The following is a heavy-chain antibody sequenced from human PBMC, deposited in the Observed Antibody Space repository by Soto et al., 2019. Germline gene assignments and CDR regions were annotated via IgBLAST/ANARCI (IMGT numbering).Heavy chain of an antibody. Sequence: GGSLRLSCAASGFTFSSYSMTWVRQAPGKGLEWVSYISSSSSTIYYADSVKGRFTISRDNAKNSLYLQMNSLRDEDTAVYYCARDSGEGYYYYGMDVWGQGTTVTVS. D-gene: IGHD4-17*01. J-gene: IGHJ6*02. CDR2: ISSSSSTI. CDR3: ARDSGEGYYYYGMDV. CDR1: GFTFSSYS. V-gene: IGHV3-48*02.